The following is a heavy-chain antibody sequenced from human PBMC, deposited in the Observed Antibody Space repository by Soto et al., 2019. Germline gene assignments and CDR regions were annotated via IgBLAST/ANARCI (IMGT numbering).Heavy chain of an antibody. CDR3: ALFAYSSSWGGHS. D-gene: IGHD6-13*01. V-gene: IGHV3-21*01. Sequence: EVQLVESGGGLVKPGGSLRLSCAASGFTFSSYSMNWVRQAPGKGLEWVSSISISSSYIYYLDSVKGRFTISRDNANNSLYLQMNSLRAEDTVVYYCALFAYSSSWGGHSWGQGTLVTVSS. CDR1: GFTFSSYS. CDR2: ISISSSYI. J-gene: IGHJ4*02.